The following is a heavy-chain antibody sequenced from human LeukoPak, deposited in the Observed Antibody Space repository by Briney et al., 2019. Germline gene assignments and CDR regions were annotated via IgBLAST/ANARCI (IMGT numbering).Heavy chain of an antibody. CDR2: ISSSSSYI. D-gene: IGHD2-15*01. Sequence: PGGSLRLSCAASGFTFSSYSMNWVRQAPGKGLEWVSSISSSSSYIYYADSVKGRFTISRDNAKNSLYLQMNSLIAEDTAVYYCARDEGYCSGGSCPPDYWGQGTLVTVSS. V-gene: IGHV3-21*01. CDR3: ARDEGYCSGGSCPPDY. CDR1: GFTFSSYS. J-gene: IGHJ4*02.